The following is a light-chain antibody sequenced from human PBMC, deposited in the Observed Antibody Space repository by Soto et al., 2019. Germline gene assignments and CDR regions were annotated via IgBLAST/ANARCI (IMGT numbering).Light chain of an antibody. CDR3: QTWGTGDWV. CDR1: SGHSTYA. CDR2: VNSDGSH. V-gene: IGLV4-69*01. Sequence: QSVLTQSPSASASLGDSVKFTCTLTSGHSTYAIAWHQQQPEMGPRYLMKVNSDGSHSKGDGIPDRFSGSSSGAERYLTISSLQSEDEADYYCQTWGTGDWVFGGGTKLTVL. J-gene: IGLJ3*02.